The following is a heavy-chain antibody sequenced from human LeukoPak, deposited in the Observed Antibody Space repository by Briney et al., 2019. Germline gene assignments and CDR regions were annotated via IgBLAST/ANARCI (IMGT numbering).Heavy chain of an antibody. CDR2: IKEDGSEK. Sequence: PGGSLRLSCAAASGFTFSTYWMSWVRQAPGKGLEWVANIKEDGSEKNYVDSVKGRFIISRDNAKNSLYLQMNSLRAEDTAVYYCAKGHSSWYGGYNWFDPWGQGTLVTVSS. V-gene: IGHV3-7*03. D-gene: IGHD6-13*01. CDR1: GFTFSTYW. CDR3: AKGHSSWYGGYNWFDP. J-gene: IGHJ5*02.